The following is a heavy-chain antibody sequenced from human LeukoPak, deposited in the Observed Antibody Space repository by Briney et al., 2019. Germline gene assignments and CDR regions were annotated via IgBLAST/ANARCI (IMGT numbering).Heavy chain of an antibody. Sequence: PSQTLSLTCTVSGGSISSGGYYWSWIRQPPGKGLEWIGYIYHSGSTYYNPSLKSRVTISVDRSKNQFSLKLSSVTAADTAVYYCARGYTIFGALEYMDVWGKGTTVTVSS. CDR2: IYHSGST. D-gene: IGHD3-3*01. CDR3: ARGYTIFGALEYMDV. J-gene: IGHJ6*03. CDR1: GGSISSGGYY. V-gene: IGHV4-30-2*01.